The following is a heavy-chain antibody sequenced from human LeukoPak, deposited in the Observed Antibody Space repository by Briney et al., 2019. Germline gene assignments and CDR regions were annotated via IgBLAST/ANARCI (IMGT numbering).Heavy chain of an antibody. D-gene: IGHD6-13*01. CDR2: INPNSGGT. V-gene: IGHV1-2*02. CDR3: ARGARYSSSWYYYGMDV. Sequence: ASVKVSCKASGYTFTGYYMHWVRQAPGQGLEWMGWINPNSGGTNYAQKFQGRVTMTRDTSISTAYMELSRLRSDDTAVYYCARGARYSSSWYYYGMDVRGQGTTVTVSS. CDR1: GYTFTGYY. J-gene: IGHJ6*02.